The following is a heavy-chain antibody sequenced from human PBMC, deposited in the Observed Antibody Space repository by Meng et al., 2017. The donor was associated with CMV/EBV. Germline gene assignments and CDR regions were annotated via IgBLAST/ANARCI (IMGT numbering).Heavy chain of an antibody. CDR1: GFTFSSYA. Sequence: GESLKISCAASGFTFSSYAMSWVRQAPGKGLEWVSSISDGGIIFYASSVKGRFTISRENSKRTLYLQMNSLRANDTARYYCAKESVRGASLTRPDEVHHWGQGTLVTVSS. V-gene: IGHV3-23*01. CDR3: AKESVRGASLTRPDEVHH. J-gene: IGHJ5*02. D-gene: IGHD1-1*01. CDR2: ISDGGII.